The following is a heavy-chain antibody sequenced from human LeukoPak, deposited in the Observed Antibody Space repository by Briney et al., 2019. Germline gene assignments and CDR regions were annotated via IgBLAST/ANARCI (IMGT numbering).Heavy chain of an antibody. J-gene: IGHJ4*02. CDR2: IYYSGST. CDR3: ARPPISRWGEAGDY. Sequence: SETLSLICTVSGGSISTSNYYWGWIRQPPGKGLEWIGSIYYSGSTYYNPSLKSRVTISVDTSKNQFSLKLNSVTAADTAVYYCARPPISRWGEAGDYWGQGALVTVSS. CDR1: GGSISTSNYY. V-gene: IGHV4-39*01. D-gene: IGHD3-16*01.